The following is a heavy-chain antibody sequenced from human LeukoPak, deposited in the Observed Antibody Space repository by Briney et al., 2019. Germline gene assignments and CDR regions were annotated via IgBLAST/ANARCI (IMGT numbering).Heavy chain of an antibody. CDR1: GYTFTSYD. V-gene: IGHV1-8*01. Sequence: ASVKVSCKASGYTFTSYDINWVRQATGQGLEWMGWMNPNSGNTGYAQKFQGRVTMTRNTSISTAYMELSSLRSEDTAVYYCARFSRPYYDFWSGYYLEYYFDYWGQGTLVTVSS. CDR2: MNPNSGNT. D-gene: IGHD3-3*01. J-gene: IGHJ4*02. CDR3: ARFSRPYYDFWSGYYLEYYFDY.